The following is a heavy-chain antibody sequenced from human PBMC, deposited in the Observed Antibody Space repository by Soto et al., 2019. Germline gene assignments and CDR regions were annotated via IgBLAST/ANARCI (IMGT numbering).Heavy chain of an antibody. D-gene: IGHD1-20*01. V-gene: IGHV5-51*01. J-gene: IGHJ6*02. Sequence: GESLKISCKGSGYSFTSYWIGWERQMPGKGLEWMGIIYPGDSDTRYSPSFQGQVTISADKSISTAYLQWSSLKASDTAMYYCARRGYNWNDEGYYYGMDVWGQGTTVTVSS. CDR1: GYSFTSYW. CDR3: ARRGYNWNDEGYYYGMDV. CDR2: IYPGDSDT.